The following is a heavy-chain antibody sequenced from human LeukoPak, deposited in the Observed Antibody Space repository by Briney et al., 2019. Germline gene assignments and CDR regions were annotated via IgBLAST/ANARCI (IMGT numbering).Heavy chain of an antibody. D-gene: IGHD3-10*01. J-gene: IGHJ4*02. Sequence: PGRALRLSCAAPGDSFRSYALYWVREALGKRLGRVAVISSDGSNKYYADSAKGLFTLSRDYTKNTQYLQMNRLRAEDAAVYYCARPNGFGFGELGVYWGQGTLVTVSS. CDR3: ARPNGFGFGELGVY. CDR2: ISSDGSNK. CDR1: GDSFRSYA. V-gene: IGHV3-30-3*01.